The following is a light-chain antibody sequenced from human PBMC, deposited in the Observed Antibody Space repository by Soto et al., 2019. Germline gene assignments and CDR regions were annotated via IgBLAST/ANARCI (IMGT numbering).Light chain of an antibody. Sequence: AVEMTQSPSSLSASVGDRVTIACRASQDVRNDLGWYQQKPGQAPKLLIYTISTLQSGVPSRFSGSGSGTDFTLTISSLQPEDSATYYCLQDASYPYTFGQGTNLEI. CDR1: QDVRND. V-gene: IGKV1-6*01. J-gene: IGKJ2*01. CDR3: LQDASYPYT. CDR2: TIS.